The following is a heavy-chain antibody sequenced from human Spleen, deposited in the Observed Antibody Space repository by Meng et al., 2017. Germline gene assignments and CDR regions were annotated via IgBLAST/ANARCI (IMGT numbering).Heavy chain of an antibody. Sequence: QFHLQESGLGLGKPSQTLSLTCTVSGGSISSGDYYWSWIRQPPGKGLEWMGYIYYSGSTYYNPSLKSRVTISVDTSKNQFSLKLSSVTAADTAVYYCASSMTTVTAEIDYWGQGTLVTVSS. CDR3: ASSMTTVTAEIDY. D-gene: IGHD4-17*01. CDR1: GGSISSGDYY. J-gene: IGHJ4*02. V-gene: IGHV4-30-4*01. CDR2: IYYSGST.